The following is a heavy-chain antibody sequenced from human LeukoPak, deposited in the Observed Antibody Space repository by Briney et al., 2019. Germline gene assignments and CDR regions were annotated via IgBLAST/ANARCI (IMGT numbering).Heavy chain of an antibody. CDR3: AREGLRYSGFGP. Sequence: ASVKVSCKASGYTFTSYYMHWVRQAPGQGLEWMGWINPNSGGTNYAQKFQGRVTMTRDTSISTAYMELSRLRSDDTAVYYCAREGLRYSGFGPWGQGTLVTVSP. V-gene: IGHV1-2*02. J-gene: IGHJ5*02. CDR1: GYTFTSYY. CDR2: INPNSGGT. D-gene: IGHD3-9*01.